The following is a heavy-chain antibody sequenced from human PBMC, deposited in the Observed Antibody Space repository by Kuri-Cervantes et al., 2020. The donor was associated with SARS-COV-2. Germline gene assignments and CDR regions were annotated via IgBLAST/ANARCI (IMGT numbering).Heavy chain of an antibody. CDR2: ISGGADYA. CDR1: GFTFSSYA. Sequence: GGSLRLSCAASGFTFSSYAMSWVRQAPGKGLEWVSAISGGADYAFYADSVKGRFTISRDNSKNTLYLQMNSLRAEDTAVYYCAKANYYYYYMDVWGKGTTVTVSS. CDR3: AKANYYYYYMDV. V-gene: IGHV3-23*01. J-gene: IGHJ6*03.